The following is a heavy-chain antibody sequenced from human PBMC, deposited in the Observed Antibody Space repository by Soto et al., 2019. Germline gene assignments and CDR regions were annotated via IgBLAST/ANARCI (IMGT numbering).Heavy chain of an antibody. V-gene: IGHV1-18*01. CDR1: GYTFTSYG. CDR3: ATQRFGESPWCFDY. J-gene: IGHJ4*02. CDR2: ISAYNGNT. D-gene: IGHD3-10*01. Sequence: ASVKVSCKASGYTFTSYGISWVRQAPGQGLEWMGWISAYNGNTNYAQKLQGRVTMTKDTSTGTAYMELRSLRSEDTAVYYCATQRFGESPWCFDYWGQGTLVTVSS.